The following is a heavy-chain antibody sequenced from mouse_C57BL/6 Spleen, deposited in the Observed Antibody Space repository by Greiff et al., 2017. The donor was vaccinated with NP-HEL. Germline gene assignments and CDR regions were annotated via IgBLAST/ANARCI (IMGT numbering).Heavy chain of an antibody. Sequence: QVQLKESGAELMKPGASVKLSCKATGYTFTGYWIEWVKQRPGHGLEWIGEILPGSGSTNYNEKFKGKATFTADKSSSTAYMQLSSLTTEDSAIYYCARDLITTGSSWGYWGQGTTLTVSS. CDR1: GYTFTGYW. D-gene: IGHD1-1*01. CDR3: ARDLITTGSSWGY. J-gene: IGHJ2*01. V-gene: IGHV1-9*01. CDR2: ILPGSGST.